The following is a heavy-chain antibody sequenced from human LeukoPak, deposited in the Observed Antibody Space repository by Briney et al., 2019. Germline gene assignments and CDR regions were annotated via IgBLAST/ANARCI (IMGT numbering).Heavy chain of an antibody. Sequence: TSETLSLTCTVSGGSISSYYWSWIRQPPGEGLECSGYIFYSGSTNYNPSLKSRVTISVDTSKNQFSLKLSSVTAADTAVYYCARVGSSGWYSGDYWGQGTLVTVSS. CDR2: IFYSGST. CDR1: GGSISSYY. CDR3: ARVGSSGWYSGDY. J-gene: IGHJ4*02. D-gene: IGHD6-19*01. V-gene: IGHV4-59*01.